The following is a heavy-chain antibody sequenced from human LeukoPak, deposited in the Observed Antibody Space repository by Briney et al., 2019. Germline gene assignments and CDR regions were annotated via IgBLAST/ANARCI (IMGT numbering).Heavy chain of an antibody. J-gene: IGHJ4*02. CDR3: ARDFCSGGSCYSYFHY. Sequence: SETLSLTCTVSGDSISRYYWSWIRQPPGKGLEWIGHIIYSGNTNYNPSLKSRVTILVDTSKNQFSLKLSSVTAADTAVYYCARDFCSGGSCYSYFHYWGQGTLVTVSS. CDR1: GDSISRYY. D-gene: IGHD2-15*01. CDR2: IIYSGNT. V-gene: IGHV4-59*01.